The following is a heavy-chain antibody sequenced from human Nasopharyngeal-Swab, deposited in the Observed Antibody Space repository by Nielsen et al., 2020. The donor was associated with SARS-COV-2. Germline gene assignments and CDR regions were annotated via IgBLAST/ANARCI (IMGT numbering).Heavy chain of an antibody. D-gene: IGHD3-3*01. Sequence: ASVKLSCKASGYTFTSYDINWVRQATGQGLEWMGWMNPNSGNTGYAQKFQGRVTMTRNTSISTAYMELSSLRSEDTAVYYCARGRREWLLYRFYYYYMDVWGKGTTVTVSS. J-gene: IGHJ6*03. V-gene: IGHV1-8*01. CDR2: MNPNSGNT. CDR1: GYTFTSYD. CDR3: ARGRREWLLYRFYYYYMDV.